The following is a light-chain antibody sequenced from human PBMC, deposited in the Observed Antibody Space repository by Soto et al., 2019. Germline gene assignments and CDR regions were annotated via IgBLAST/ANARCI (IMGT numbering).Light chain of an antibody. V-gene: IGKV3-20*01. J-gene: IGKJ1*01. CDR2: DSS. CDR3: QQYGISPWT. CDR1: QSLSSNF. Sequence: EIVLTQSPATLSLSPGEIATLSCRASQSLSSNFLAWYQQKPGQAPRLLIYDSSSRATGFPDRFSGSGSGTDFTLSIIRLEPEDFAVYYCQQYGISPWTFGQGTKVDIK.